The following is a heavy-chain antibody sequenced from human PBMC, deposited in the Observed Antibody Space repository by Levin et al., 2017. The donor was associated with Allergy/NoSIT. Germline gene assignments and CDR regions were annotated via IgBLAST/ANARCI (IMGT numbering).Heavy chain of an antibody. V-gene: IGHV4-34*01. CDR1: GGSFSDYY. J-gene: IGHJ4*02. CDR3: ARGRKLRFLEWLYRFDY. D-gene: IGHD3-3*01. CDR2: INHSGST. Sequence: NSGGSLRLSCAVFGGSFSDYYWNWIRQPPGKGLEWIGEINHSGSTNYNPSLKSRVTISLDTSKNQFSLKLSSVTAADTAVYYCARGRKLRFLEWLYRFDYWGQGTLVTVSS.